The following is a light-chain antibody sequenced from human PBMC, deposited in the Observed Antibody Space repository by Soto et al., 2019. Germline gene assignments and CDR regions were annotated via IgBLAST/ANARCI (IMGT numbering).Light chain of an antibody. J-gene: IGKJ1*01. CDR2: GAS. Sequence: EIVLTQSPGTLSLSPGERATLSCRASQSVSSSYLAWYQQKPGQAPRLLIYGASSRATGIPDRFSGSGSATDITLTISSLEPEDFAVYYCQQYGSSPPTFGQGTKVEIK. CDR3: QQYGSSPPT. CDR1: QSVSSSY. V-gene: IGKV3-20*01.